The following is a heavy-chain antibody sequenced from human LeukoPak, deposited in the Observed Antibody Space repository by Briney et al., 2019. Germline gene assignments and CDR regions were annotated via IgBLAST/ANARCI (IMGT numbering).Heavy chain of an antibody. D-gene: IGHD3-3*01. V-gene: IGHV1-46*01. CDR2: INPSGGST. CDR1: GYTFTSYY. J-gene: IGHJ3*02. Sequence: ASVKVSCKASGYTFTSYYMHWVRQAPGQGLEWMGIINPSGGSTSYAQKFQGRVTMTRDTSTSTVYMELSSLRSEDTAVCYCARDRIYYDFWSGYPQGLDAFDIWGQGTMVTVSS. CDR3: ARDRIYYDFWSGYPQGLDAFDI.